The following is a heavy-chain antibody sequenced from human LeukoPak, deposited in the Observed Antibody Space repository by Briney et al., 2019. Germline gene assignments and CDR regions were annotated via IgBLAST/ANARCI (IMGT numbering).Heavy chain of an antibody. CDR1: GFTFSSYG. J-gene: IGHJ4*02. CDR2: IWYDGSNK. CDR3: AKDGGLWVSAHWGDS. Sequence: GGSLRLSCAASGFTFSSYGMHWVRQAPGKGLEWVAVIWYDGSNKYYGDSVKGRFTISRDNSKNTLYLQMNSLRAEDTAVYYCAKDGGLWVSAHWGDSWGRGTLVTVSS. V-gene: IGHV3-33*06. D-gene: IGHD7-27*01.